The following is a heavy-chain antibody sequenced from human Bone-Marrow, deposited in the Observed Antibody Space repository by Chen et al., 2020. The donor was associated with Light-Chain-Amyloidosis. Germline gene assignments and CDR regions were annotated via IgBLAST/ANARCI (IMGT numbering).Heavy chain of an antibody. Sequence: LESGGGLIQPGGSLRLSCAASGFPFSSYAMSWVRQAPGKGLEWVSAISGSGGSTYYADSVKSRITISRENSKNTLYLQMNSLRAEDTGVYYGAKFMVDLWGGGGPHVDYWGQGTLVTVAS. D-gene: IGHD3-3*01. CDR2: ISGSGGST. CDR3: AKFMVDLWGGGGPHVDY. CDR1: GFPFSSYA. J-gene: IGHJ4*02. V-gene: IGHV3-23*01.